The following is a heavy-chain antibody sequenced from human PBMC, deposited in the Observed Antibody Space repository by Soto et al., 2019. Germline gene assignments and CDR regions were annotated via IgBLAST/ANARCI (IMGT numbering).Heavy chain of an antibody. V-gene: IGHV1-69*12. CDR3: TRESRYCSGGTCYFLPGIDY. CDR2: IIPILGRA. D-gene: IGHD2-15*01. J-gene: IGHJ4*02. Sequence: QVQLVQSGAEVKKPGSSVKVSCKASGGTFSSYAISWVRQAPGQGLEGMGWIIPILGRANYAQKFQGRDTITAEESTSTAYMELSSLRSEDTAVYYCTRESRYCSGGTCYFLPGIDYWGQGTLVTVSS. CDR1: GGTFSSYA.